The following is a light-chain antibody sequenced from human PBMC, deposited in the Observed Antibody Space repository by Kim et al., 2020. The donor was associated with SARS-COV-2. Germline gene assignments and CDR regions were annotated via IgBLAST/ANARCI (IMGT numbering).Light chain of an antibody. CDR3: AAWDDSLNGPV. Sequence: QRVTISCSGSSSNIGRNTVNWYQQLPGTAPKLLFYSNNQRPSGVPDRFSGSKSGTSASLAISGLQSEDEADYYCAAWDDSLNGPVFGGGTQLTVL. CDR2: SNN. CDR1: SSNIGRNT. J-gene: IGLJ3*02. V-gene: IGLV1-44*01.